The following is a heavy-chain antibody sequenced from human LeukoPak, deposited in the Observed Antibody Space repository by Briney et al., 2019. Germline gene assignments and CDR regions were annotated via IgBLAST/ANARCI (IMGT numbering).Heavy chain of an antibody. D-gene: IGHD2-21*02. CDR1: GFTFSYYG. V-gene: IGHV3-33*01. CDR2: IWYDGSNK. J-gene: IGHJ4*02. CDR3: ARARGVTEFDY. Sequence: GGSLRLSCAASGFTFSYYGMHWARQAPGKGLEWVAVIWYDGSNKYYADSVKGRFTISGDNAKNTLYLQMNSLRAEDTAVYYCARARGVTEFDYWGQGTLVTVSS.